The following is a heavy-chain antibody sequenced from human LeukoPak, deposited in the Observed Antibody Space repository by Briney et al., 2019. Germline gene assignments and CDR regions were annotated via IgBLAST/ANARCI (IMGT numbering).Heavy chain of an antibody. Sequence: SDTLSLTCTVSGCAISRHYWNWIRQPPGQGLEWIGFIYYSGSTNYNPSLYSRVTISVSKSKTRFSLKLRSVPAADTAVYHCARDYYDSTLGYMDVWGKGTTVTVSS. D-gene: IGHD3-22*01. CDR1: GCAISRHY. CDR3: ARDYYDSTLGYMDV. J-gene: IGHJ6*03. CDR2: IYYSGST. V-gene: IGHV4-59*11.